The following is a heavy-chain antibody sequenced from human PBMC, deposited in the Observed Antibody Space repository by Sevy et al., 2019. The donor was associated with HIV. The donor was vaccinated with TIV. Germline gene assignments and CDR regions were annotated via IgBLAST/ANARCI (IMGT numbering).Heavy chain of an antibody. J-gene: IGHJ3*02. CDR1: GGSISSGDYY. D-gene: IGHD1-26*01. CDR3: ARHLSSGRVGAYAFDI. Sequence: SETLSLTCTVSGGSISSGDYYWSWIRQPAGKGLEWIGRISTSRSTNYNPSVKSRVTISIDTSKNQLSLKLTSVTAADTAVYYCARHLSSGRVGAYAFDIWGQGTMVTVSS. V-gene: IGHV4-61*02. CDR2: ISTSRST.